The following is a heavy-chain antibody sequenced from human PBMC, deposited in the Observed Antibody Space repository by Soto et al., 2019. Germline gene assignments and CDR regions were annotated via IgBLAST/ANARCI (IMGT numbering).Heavy chain of an antibody. CDR3: VRHASLDYYFHMDV. Sequence: HPGGSLRLSCAASGFTYSSYAMSWVRQAPGKGLEWVSGISGSAATTSYADSVKGRFTISRDNSETMVFLRMNSLRAGDTAVYYCVRHASLDYYFHMDVWGKGTTVTVSS. J-gene: IGHJ6*03. D-gene: IGHD2-2*01. CDR1: GFTYSSYA. V-gene: IGHV3-23*01. CDR2: ISGSAATT.